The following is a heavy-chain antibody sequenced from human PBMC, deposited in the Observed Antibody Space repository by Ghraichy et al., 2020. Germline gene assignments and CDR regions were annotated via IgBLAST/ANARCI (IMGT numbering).Heavy chain of an antibody. CDR1: GGSISSGDFY. CDR3: ARDPGDDYFGL. D-gene: IGHD7-27*01. V-gene: IGHV4-31*03. CDR2: MYYSGRA. J-gene: IGHJ4*02. Sequence: SLSLTCTVSGGSISSGDFYLSWIRHHPGTGLEWIGYMYYSGRAYYNPSLKNRVTFSIDTSTNHFSLKLTSVTAADTAVYYCARDPGDDYFGLWGQGTLVTVSS.